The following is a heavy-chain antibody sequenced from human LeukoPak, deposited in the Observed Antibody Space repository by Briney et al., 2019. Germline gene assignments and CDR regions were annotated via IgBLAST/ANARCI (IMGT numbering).Heavy chain of an antibody. CDR3: ATDGVLGGFDY. V-gene: IGHV1-46*01. CDR1: GYTFTSYY. CDR2: INPSGGST. Sequence: ASVKVSCKASGYTFTSYYMHWVRQAPGQGLEWMGIINPSGGSTSYAQKFQGRVTMTRDTSTSTVYMELSSLRSEDTAVYYCATDGVLGGFDYWGQGTLVTVSS. J-gene: IGHJ4*02. D-gene: IGHD3-16*01.